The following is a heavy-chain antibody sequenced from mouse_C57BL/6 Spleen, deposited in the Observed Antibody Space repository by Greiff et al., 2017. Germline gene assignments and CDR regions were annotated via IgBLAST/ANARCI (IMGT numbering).Heavy chain of an antibody. CDR2: ISDGGSYT. J-gene: IGHJ2*01. CDR3: ARGELGFDY. Sequence: EVHLVESGGGLVKPGGSLKLSCAASGFTFSSYAMSWVRQTPEKRLEWVATISDGGSYTYYPDNVKGRFTISRDNAKNNLYLQMSHLKSEETAMYYCARGELGFDYWGQGTTLTVSS. V-gene: IGHV5-4*01. CDR1: GFTFSSYA. D-gene: IGHD4-1*01.